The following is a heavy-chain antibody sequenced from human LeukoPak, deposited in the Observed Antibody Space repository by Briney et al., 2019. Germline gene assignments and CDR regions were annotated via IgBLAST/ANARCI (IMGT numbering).Heavy chain of an antibody. V-gene: IGHV4-59*01. J-gene: IGHJ4*02. CDR3: ARGADYGDKFDY. Sequence: SETLSLTCAVYGGSFSGYYWSWIRQPPGKGLEWIGYIYYSGSTNYNPSLKSRVTISVDTSKNQFSLKLSSVTAADTAVYYCARGADYGDKFDYWGQGTLVAVSS. D-gene: IGHD4-17*01. CDR1: GGSFSGYY. CDR2: IYYSGST.